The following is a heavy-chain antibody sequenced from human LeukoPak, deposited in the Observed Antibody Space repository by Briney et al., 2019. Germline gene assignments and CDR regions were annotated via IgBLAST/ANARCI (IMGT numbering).Heavy chain of an antibody. V-gene: IGHV1-18*01. D-gene: IGHD2-21*02. J-gene: IGHJ4*02. Sequence: ASVKVSCKASGYTLTSYGISWVRQAPGQALEGMGWISAYNCSTNYAQKLQGRVTMTTDTSTSTAYMALRSLRSDDTAVYYCARARYCGGDCYSGYFDYWGQGTLVTVSS. CDR3: ARARYCGGDCYSGYFDY. CDR2: ISAYNCST. CDR1: GYTLTSYG.